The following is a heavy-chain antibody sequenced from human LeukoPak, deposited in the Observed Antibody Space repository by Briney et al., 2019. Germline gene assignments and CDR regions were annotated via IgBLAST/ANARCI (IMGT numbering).Heavy chain of an antibody. Sequence: PSETLSLTCAVYGGSFSGYYWSWIRQPPGKGLEWIGEINHSGSTNYNPSLKSRVNISVDTSKNQFHLKLSSVTAADTAVYYCAREITSNCFDYWGQGTLVTVSS. CDR3: AREITSNCFDY. CDR1: GGSFSGYY. V-gene: IGHV4-34*01. J-gene: IGHJ4*02. CDR2: INHSGST.